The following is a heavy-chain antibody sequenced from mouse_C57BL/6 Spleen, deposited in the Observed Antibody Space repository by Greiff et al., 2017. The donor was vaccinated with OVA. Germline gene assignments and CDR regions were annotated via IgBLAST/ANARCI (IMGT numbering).Heavy chain of an antibody. CDR2: LWSGGGT. D-gene: IGHD6-1*01. Sequence: VKLMESGPGLVQPSQSLSITCTVSGFSLTSYGVHWVRQPPGKGLEWLGVLWSGGGTDYNAAFISRMSISKDNSKSQVFFKMNSLQAEDTAIYVCAKGGKLAWFAYWGQGTLVTVSA. CDR1: GFSLTSYG. J-gene: IGHJ3*01. CDR3: AKGGKLAWFAY. V-gene: IGHV2-4*01.